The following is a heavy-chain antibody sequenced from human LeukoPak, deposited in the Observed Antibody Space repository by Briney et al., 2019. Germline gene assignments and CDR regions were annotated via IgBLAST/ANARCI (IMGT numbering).Heavy chain of an antibody. V-gene: IGHV4-59*01. Sequence: SETLSLTCTVSGVSINSYYWSWIRQPPGKGLEWIGYISYSGSTNYNPSLKSRVTISVDTSKNQFFLKLSSVTAADTALYYCTRGNANWGQGTLVTVSS. J-gene: IGHJ4*02. CDR3: TRGNAN. CDR1: GVSINSYY. CDR2: ISYSGST.